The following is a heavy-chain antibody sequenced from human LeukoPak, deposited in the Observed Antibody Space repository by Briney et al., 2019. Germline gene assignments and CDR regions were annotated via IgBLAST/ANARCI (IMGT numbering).Heavy chain of an antibody. J-gene: IGHJ4*02. Sequence: GGSLRLSCAASGFTFSSYSMNWVRQAPGKGLEWVSYISSSSSTIYYADSVKGRFTISRDNAKNSLYLQMNSLRAEDTAVYYCAREKVGPYSDISGYYSLRYWGQGTLVTVSS. CDR2: ISSSSSTI. CDR1: GFTFSSYS. V-gene: IGHV3-48*04. CDR3: AREKVGPYSDISGYYSLRY. D-gene: IGHD3-22*01.